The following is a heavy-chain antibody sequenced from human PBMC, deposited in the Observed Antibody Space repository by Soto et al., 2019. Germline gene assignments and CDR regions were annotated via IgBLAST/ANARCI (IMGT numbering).Heavy chain of an antibody. J-gene: IGHJ5*02. CDR3: ARVLRYFDWLLAHRWFDP. Sequence: SETLSLTCAVYGGSFSGYYWSWIRQPPGRGLEWIGEINHSGSTNYNPSLKSRVTISVDTSENQFSLKLSSVTAADTAVYYCARVLRYFDWLLAHRWFDPWGQGTLVTVSS. D-gene: IGHD3-9*01. CDR2: INHSGST. CDR1: GGSFSGYY. V-gene: IGHV4-34*01.